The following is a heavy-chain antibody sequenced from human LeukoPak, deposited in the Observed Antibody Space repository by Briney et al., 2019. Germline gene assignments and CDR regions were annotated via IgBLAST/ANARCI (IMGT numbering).Heavy chain of an antibody. CDR2: IKEDGSVK. CDR1: GFTFSGHG. D-gene: IGHD1-26*01. V-gene: IGHV3-7*01. J-gene: IGHJ4*02. CDR3: SRVRWGATKIELNDY. Sequence: PGGSLRLSCVASGFTFSGHGMNWVRQAPGKGLEWVASIKEDGSVKAYVDSVKGRFTISRANAKTSLSRQMNSLRAEDTAAYYCSRVRWGATKIELNDYWGKGTPVTVSS.